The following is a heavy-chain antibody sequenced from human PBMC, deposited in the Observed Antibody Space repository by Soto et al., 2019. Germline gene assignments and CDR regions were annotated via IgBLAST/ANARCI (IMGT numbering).Heavy chain of an antibody. V-gene: IGHV4-30-2*01. J-gene: IGHJ5*02. Sequence: QLQLQESGSGLVKPSQTLSLTCAVSGGSISSGGYSWSWIRQPPGKGLEWIGYIYHSGSTYYNPSLKSRVTISVDRSKNQFSLKLSSVTAADTAVYYCARKMASSGSYEYWFAPWGQGILVTVSS. CDR3: ARKMASSGSYEYWFAP. CDR1: GGSISSGGYS. D-gene: IGHD1-26*01. CDR2: IYHSGST.